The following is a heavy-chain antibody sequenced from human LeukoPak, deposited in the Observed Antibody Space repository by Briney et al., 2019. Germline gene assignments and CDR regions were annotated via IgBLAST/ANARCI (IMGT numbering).Heavy chain of an antibody. CDR3: ASNYGGLYSRTGGWYFDL. D-gene: IGHD4-17*01. CDR2: IYYSGST. Sequence: PSQTLSLTCAVSGGSINSDNYSWSWIRQPPGKGLEWIGYIYYSGSTNYNPSLKSRVTISVDTSKNQFSLKLSSVTAADTAVYYCASNYGGLYSRTGGWYFDLWGRGTLVTVSS. J-gene: IGHJ2*01. V-gene: IGHV4-30-4*07. CDR1: GGSINSDNYS.